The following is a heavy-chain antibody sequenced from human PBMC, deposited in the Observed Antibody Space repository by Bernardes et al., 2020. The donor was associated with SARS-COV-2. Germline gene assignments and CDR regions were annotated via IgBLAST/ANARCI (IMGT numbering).Heavy chain of an antibody. CDR1: GFTFSSYA. CDR3: ARVNPYWWGVDV. J-gene: IGHJ6*02. Sequence: GGSLRLSCAASGFTFSSYAMNWVRQAPGKGLEWVSGIFGSGSGAYYADSVKGRFTVSRDNSKNTLYLQMTSLRAEDTAVYYCARVNPYWWGVDVWGQGTTVTVSS. CDR2: IFGSGSGA. V-gene: IGHV3-23*01. D-gene: IGHD2-8*02.